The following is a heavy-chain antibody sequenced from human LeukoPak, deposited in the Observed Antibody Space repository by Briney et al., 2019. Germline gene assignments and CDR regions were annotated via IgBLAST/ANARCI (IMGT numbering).Heavy chain of an antibody. CDR3: AGSMLPNYYFDY. D-gene: IGHD2-8*01. CDR2: IIPIFGTA. Sequence: SVKVSCKASGGTFSSYAISWVRQAPGQGLEWMGGIIPIFGTANYAQKFQGRVTITTDESTGTAYMELSSLRSEDTAVYYCAGSMLPNYYFDYWGQGTLVTVSS. J-gene: IGHJ4*02. CDR1: GGTFSSYA. V-gene: IGHV1-69*05.